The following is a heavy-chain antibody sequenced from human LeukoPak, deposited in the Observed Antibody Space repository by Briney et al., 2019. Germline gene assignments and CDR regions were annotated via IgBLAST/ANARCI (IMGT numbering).Heavy chain of an antibody. CDR1: GVTLSSYA. J-gene: IGHJ4*02. D-gene: IGHD3-22*01. Sequence: GGSLRLSCTASGVTLSSYAMSWARQAPGKGLEWVSGISSSGSGGNTYYADSVKGRFTISRDNSKNTLYLQMNSLRAEDTAVYYCAKDSAVVVITGKTIDYWGQGTLVTVSS. CDR2: ISSSGSGGNT. V-gene: IGHV3-23*01. CDR3: AKDSAVVVITGKTIDY.